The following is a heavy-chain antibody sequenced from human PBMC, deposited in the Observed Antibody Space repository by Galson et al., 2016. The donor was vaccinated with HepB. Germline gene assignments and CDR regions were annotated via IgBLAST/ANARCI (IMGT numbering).Heavy chain of an antibody. J-gene: IGHJ5*02. CDR2: IYSGDST. Sequence: RLSCAASGFTVSSTFMTWVRQAPGRGLEWVSVIYSGDSTNYADSVKGRFTISRDNSKNTLYLQMNSLRVEDTAVYYCARGKAVTGSDPLDPWGQGTLVTVSS. CDR3: ARGKAVTGSDPLDP. CDR1: GFTVSSTF. V-gene: IGHV3-53*01. D-gene: IGHD6-19*01.